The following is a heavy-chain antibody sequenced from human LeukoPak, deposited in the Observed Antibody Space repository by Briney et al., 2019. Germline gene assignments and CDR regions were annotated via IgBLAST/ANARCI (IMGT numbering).Heavy chain of an antibody. V-gene: IGHV1-18*01. CDR3: ARTAYYDSSGYRKPYYYYYMDV. CDR1: GYAFTSYV. D-gene: IGHD3-22*01. Sequence: AASVKVSCNTSGYAFTSYVISWVRQAPGEGLEWMGWISADNGYTNYAQKLQGRVTMTTDTSTNTAYMELRSLRSDDTAVYYCARTAYYDSSGYRKPYYYYYMDVWGKGTTVTISS. J-gene: IGHJ6*03. CDR2: ISADNGYT.